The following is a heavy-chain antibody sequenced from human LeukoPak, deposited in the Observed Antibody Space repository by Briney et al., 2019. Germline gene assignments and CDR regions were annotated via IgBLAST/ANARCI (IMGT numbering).Heavy chain of an antibody. CDR1: GFTFDDYA. V-gene: IGHV3-9*01. D-gene: IGHD2-15*01. CDR3: AKDTAGCSGGSCYRNYYYYGMDV. J-gene: IGHJ6*02. CDR2: ISWNSGSI. Sequence: GRSLRLSCAASGFTFDDYAMHWVRQAPGKGLEWVSGISWNSGSIGYADSVKGRFTISRDNAKNSLYLQMNSLRAEDTALYCCAKDTAGCSGGSCYRNYYYYGMDVWGQGTTVTVSS.